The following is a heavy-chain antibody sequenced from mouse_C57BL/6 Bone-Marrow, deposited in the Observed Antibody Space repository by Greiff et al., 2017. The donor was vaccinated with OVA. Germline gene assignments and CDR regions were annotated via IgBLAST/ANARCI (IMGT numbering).Heavy chain of an antibody. Sequence: VQLQQSGAELVRPGSSVKLSCKASGYTFTSYWMHWVKQRPIQGLEWIGNIDPSDSETHSNQKFKNKATLTVYKSSSTAYMQLSSLTSEDSAVYYCARSLYEWGQGTTLTVSS. V-gene: IGHV1-52*01. CDR1: GYTFTSYW. CDR3: ARSLYE. D-gene: IGHD1-1*01. CDR2: IDPSDSET. J-gene: IGHJ2*01.